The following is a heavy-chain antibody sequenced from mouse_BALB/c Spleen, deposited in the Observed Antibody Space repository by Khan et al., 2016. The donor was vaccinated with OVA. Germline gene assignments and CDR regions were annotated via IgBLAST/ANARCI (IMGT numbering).Heavy chain of an antibody. D-gene: IGHD2-1*01. J-gene: IGHJ4*01. Sequence: QVQLKQSGPELVKPGASVKMSCKASGYTFTDYVISWVKQRTGQGLEWIGEIYPGSGSIYYNEKFKGKATLTADTSSKKAYMQLSSLTSDDSAVFFCAKIFYGNSYSMDYWGQGTSVTVSS. CDR1: GYTFTDYV. CDR3: AKIFYGNSYSMDY. V-gene: IGHV1-77*01. CDR2: IYPGSGSI.